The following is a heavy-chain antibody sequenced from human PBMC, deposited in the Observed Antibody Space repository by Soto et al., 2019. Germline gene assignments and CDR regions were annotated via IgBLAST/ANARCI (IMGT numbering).Heavy chain of an antibody. D-gene: IGHD1-26*01. CDR1: GGSITSGPYY. CDR2: IYYNGKT. CDR3: ARDLSGPSDY. J-gene: IGHJ4*02. V-gene: IGHV4-31*03. Sequence: QVQLQESGPGLVKPSQTLSLTCTVSGGSITSGPYYWSWVRRHPGKGLEWIGCIYYNGKTSYNPSLRSRVTISVATSKNQFSLRLSSVSAADTAVYYCARDLSGPSDYWGQGTLVTVSS.